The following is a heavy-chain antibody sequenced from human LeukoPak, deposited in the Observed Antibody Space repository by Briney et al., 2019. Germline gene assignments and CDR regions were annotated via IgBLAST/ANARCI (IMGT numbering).Heavy chain of an antibody. D-gene: IGHD2-2*01. V-gene: IGHV1-69*04. CDR2: IIPILGIA. CDR3: AHTPLVPAATIYLHYYYGMDV. CDR1: GGTFSSYA. Sequence: GASVKVSCKASGGTFSSYAISWVRQAPGQWLEWMGRIIPILGIANYAQKFQGRVTITADKSTSTAYMELSSLRSEDTAVYHCAHTPLVPAATIYLHYYYGMDVWGQGTTVTVSS. J-gene: IGHJ6*02.